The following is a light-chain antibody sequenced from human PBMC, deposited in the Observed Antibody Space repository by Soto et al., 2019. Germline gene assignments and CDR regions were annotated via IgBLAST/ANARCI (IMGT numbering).Light chain of an antibody. CDR2: EVT. CDR3: SSHAVNYNFV. Sequence: QSVLTQPPSASGSPGQSVTISCTGTSSDIGDSNRVSWYQQHPGKAPELMIYEVTKRPLGVPDRFSGSKSGDTASLTVSGLQAEDEADYYCSSHAVNYNFVFGGGTKSPS. J-gene: IGLJ2*01. V-gene: IGLV2-8*01. CDR1: SSDIGDSNR.